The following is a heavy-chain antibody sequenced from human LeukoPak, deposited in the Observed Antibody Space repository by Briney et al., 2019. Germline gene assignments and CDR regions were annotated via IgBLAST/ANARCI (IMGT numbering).Heavy chain of an antibody. CDR1: GFSFSPYS. J-gene: IGHJ5*02. CDR2: IDSSSGTI. V-gene: IGHV3-48*01. CDR3: AKDMNYYGSGSYPWFDP. Sequence: PGGSLRLSCAGSGFSFSPYSMNWLRQAPGKGLEWVSYIDSSSGTIYYADSVRGRFTISGDNAKNSLYLQMNSLRAEDTALYYCAKDMNYYGSGSYPWFDPWGQGTLVTVSS. D-gene: IGHD3-10*01.